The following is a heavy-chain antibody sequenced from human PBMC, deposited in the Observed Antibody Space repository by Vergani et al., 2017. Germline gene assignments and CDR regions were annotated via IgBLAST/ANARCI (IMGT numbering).Heavy chain of an antibody. D-gene: IGHD3-9*01. CDR3: ARGDYCILTGYRY. CDR1: GYTFSNYY. V-gene: IGHV1-46*03. CDR2: INPSGGHT. J-gene: IGHJ4*02. Sequence: QVQVVQSGAEVKKSGASVKVSCKTSGYTFSNYYMHWVRQAPGQGLEWMGIINPSGGHTNYAQKFQGRVTMTRDTSTSTVYMELSSLRSEGTAIYYCARGDYCILTGYRYWVQGTLVTVSA.